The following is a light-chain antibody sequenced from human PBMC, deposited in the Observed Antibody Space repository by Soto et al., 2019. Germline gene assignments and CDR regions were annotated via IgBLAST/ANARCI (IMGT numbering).Light chain of an antibody. CDR1: QNISSY. CDR3: QQYNNVPVT. V-gene: IGKV1-27*01. Sequence: DTQMTQSPSSLPASLGETVTISCRASQNISSYLAWYQQKPGNAPRLLINGASTWHSGIPSRFSGSGSGTEFTLTISSLQPEDFATYYCQQYNNVPVTFGQGTKVEIK. CDR2: GAS. J-gene: IGKJ1*01.